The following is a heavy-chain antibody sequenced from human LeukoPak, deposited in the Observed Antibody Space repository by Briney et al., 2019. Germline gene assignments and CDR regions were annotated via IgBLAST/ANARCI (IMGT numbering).Heavy chain of an antibody. CDR1: GLTFSSLW. D-gene: IGHD2-21*02. J-gene: IGHJ3*02. V-gene: IGHV3-7*05. CDR3: ATYCGGDCYSPHDAFDI. Sequence: GGSLRLSCAASGLTFSSLWMSLVRQAPGTGLEWVANIRQDGKEKYYVDSVKGRFTISRDNAKNSLYLQMNSLRAEDTAVYYCATYCGGDCYSPHDAFDIWGQGTMVTVSS. CDR2: IRQDGKEK.